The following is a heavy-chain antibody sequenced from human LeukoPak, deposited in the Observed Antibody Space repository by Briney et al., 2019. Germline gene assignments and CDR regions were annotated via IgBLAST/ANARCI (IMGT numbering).Heavy chain of an antibody. V-gene: IGHV3-64*01. Sequence: GGSLRLSCAASGFTFSSYPMHWVRQAPGKGLEYVSAITKSGDSTHYANSVKGTFTVSRDNSKNTLYLQMGSLRGEDTAVYYCARVAVADKYRDYWGQGTLVTVSS. J-gene: IGHJ4*02. CDR2: ITKSGDST. CDR1: GFTFSSYP. CDR3: ARVAVADKYRDY. D-gene: IGHD6-19*01.